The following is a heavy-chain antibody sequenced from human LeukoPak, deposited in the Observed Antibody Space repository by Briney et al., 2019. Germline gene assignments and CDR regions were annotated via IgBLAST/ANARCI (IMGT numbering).Heavy chain of an antibody. CDR1: GFTVSSNY. D-gene: IGHD6-13*01. CDR2: IYSGGST. V-gene: IGHV3-53*01. Sequence: GGSLRLSCAASGFTVSSNYMSWVRQAPGKGLEWVSVIYSGGSTYYADSVKGRFTISRDNSKNTLYLQMNSLRAEDTAVYYCARESSSRTNYDSYYFDYWGQGTLVTVSS. J-gene: IGHJ4*02. CDR3: ARESSSRTNYDSYYFDY.